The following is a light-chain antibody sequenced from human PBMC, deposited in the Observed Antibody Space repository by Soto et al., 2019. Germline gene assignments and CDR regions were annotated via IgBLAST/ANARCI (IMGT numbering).Light chain of an antibody. J-gene: IGKJ4*01. V-gene: IGKV3-11*01. CDR1: QSVNKY. CDR2: DTS. Sequence: EIVLTQSPSTLSLPPGERATLSCRASQSVNKYLAWFQQKLGQPPRLLIYDTSNRATGIPPRFSGSGSGTDFTLIISSLEPEDFAVYYCQQRFNWPPLTFGGGTKVDIK. CDR3: QQRFNWPPLT.